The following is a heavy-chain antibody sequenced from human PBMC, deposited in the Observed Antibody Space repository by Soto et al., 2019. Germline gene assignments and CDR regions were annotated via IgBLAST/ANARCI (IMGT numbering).Heavy chain of an antibody. Sequence: GGSLRLSCAASGFTVSRNYMTWVRRAPGKGLEWVSIIYGGGNTYYADSVRGRFTISRDNAKNSLYLQMNSLRDDDTAVYYCARGSSNWAYYFDFWGQGTLVTVSS. V-gene: IGHV3-53*01. CDR3: ARGSSNWAYYFDF. J-gene: IGHJ4*02. CDR1: GFTVSRNY. CDR2: IYGGGNT. D-gene: IGHD6-13*01.